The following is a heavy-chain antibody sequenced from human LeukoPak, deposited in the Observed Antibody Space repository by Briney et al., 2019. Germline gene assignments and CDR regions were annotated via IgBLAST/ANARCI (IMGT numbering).Heavy chain of an antibody. CDR3: ARDLVGGIWSAAF. J-gene: IGHJ4*02. Sequence: GASVKVSCKASGDTFTCYYVDWVRQARGQGLEWMGRIEPNSGERIYAQRCQGRVTMTRDRWNSEDYMEFNNLRPDDTAVYYCARDLVGGIWSAAFWGQGTLVTVSS. D-gene: IGHD3-16*01. CDR2: IEPNSGER. V-gene: IGHV1-2*06. CDR1: GDTFTCYY.